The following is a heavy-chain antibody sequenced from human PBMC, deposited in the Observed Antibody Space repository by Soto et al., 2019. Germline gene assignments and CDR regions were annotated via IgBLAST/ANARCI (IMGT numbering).Heavy chain of an antibody. D-gene: IGHD3-22*01. CDR1: GFTFTTYA. V-gene: IGHV3-23*01. CDR2: VSGAGLNT. Sequence: GGSLRLSCAASGFTFTTYAVNWVRQAPGKGLEWVSGVSGAGLNTYYADSVKGRFTISRDNSKNTLYLQMNSLRAEDTAVYYCAKEGAVVVVPFDYWGQGTLVTVSS. CDR3: AKEGAVVVVPFDY. J-gene: IGHJ4*02.